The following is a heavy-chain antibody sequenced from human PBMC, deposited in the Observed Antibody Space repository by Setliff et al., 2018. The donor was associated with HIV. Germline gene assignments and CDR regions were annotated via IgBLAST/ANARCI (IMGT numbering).Heavy chain of an antibody. CDR1: GGSISSGSYY. D-gene: IGHD6-19*01. J-gene: IGHJ3*02. CDR2: IYTSGST. CDR3: ARESDRQWLVPGAFDI. Sequence: TLSLTCTVSGGSISSGSYYWSWIRQPAGKGLEWIGRIYTSGSTNYNPSLKSRVTISVDTSKNQFSLNLSSATAADTAVYYCARESDRQWLVPGAFDIWGQGTMVTVSS. V-gene: IGHV4-61*02.